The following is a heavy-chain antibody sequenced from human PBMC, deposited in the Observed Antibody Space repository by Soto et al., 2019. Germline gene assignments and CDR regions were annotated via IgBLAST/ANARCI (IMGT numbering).Heavy chain of an antibody. J-gene: IGHJ4*02. CDR1: GYLFTSFG. CDR2: GSPHNGNT. D-gene: IGHD2-21*02. Sequence: QVQLVQSGAEVKKPGGSVKVPCKASGYLFTSFGITWVRQVPGQGLEWMGWGSPHNGNTNYPQNLQGRVTMTTDTSTNTAYLGLRNLRSDDTAVYYCARDPGIGTSGDFGEYWGQGTLVTVSS. CDR3: ARDPGIGTSGDFGEY. V-gene: IGHV1-18*01.